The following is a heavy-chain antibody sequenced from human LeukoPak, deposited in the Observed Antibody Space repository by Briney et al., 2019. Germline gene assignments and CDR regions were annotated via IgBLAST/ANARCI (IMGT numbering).Heavy chain of an antibody. CDR2: INHSGST. V-gene: IGHV4-34*01. CDR3: ARGLNDSWTGENY. J-gene: IGHJ4*02. CDR1: DGSFSGYY. D-gene: IGHD3-3*01. Sequence: SETLSLTCAVYDGSFSGYYWSWIRQPPGEWLEWIGEINHSGSTNYNPSLKSRATISLDTSKSQFSLKVRYVAAADTAVYYGARGLNDSWTGENYWGQGTLVTVSS.